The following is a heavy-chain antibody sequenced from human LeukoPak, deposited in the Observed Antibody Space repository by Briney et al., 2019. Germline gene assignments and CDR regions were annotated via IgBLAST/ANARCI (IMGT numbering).Heavy chain of an antibody. Sequence: SVKVSCKASGGTFSSYAISWVRQAPGQGLEWMGRIIPILGIANYAQKFQGRVTITADKSTSTAYMELSSLRSEDTAVYYCARLLANNWNDVWFDPWGQGTLVTVSS. CDR3: ARLLANNWNDVWFDP. J-gene: IGHJ5*02. D-gene: IGHD1-20*01. CDR1: GGTFSSYA. V-gene: IGHV1-69*04. CDR2: IIPILGIA.